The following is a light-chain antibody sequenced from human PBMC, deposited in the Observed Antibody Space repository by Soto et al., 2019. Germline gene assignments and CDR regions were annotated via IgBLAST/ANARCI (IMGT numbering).Light chain of an antibody. Sequence: EIVLTQSPGTLSLSPGERATLSCRASQTILSNLAWYQQKPGQAPRLLIYGASTRATGIPARFSGSGSGTDFTLTISSLEPEDFAVYYCQQRSNWPPITFGQGTRLEIK. CDR2: GAS. CDR1: QTILSN. CDR3: QQRSNWPPIT. J-gene: IGKJ5*01. V-gene: IGKV3-11*01.